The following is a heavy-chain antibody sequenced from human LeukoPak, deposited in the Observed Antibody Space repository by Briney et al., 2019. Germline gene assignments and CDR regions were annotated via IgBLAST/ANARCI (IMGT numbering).Heavy chain of an antibody. CDR2: INPNSGDT. D-gene: IGHD1-14*01. CDR3: ARRSATGMTLDY. CDR1: GYTFTGYY. V-gene: IGHV1-2*02. Sequence: ASVEVSCKTSGYTFTGYYVHWVRQARGQGLEWMAWINPNSGDTDVGQKFQGRVTMTRDTSISIVYMELSSLRSDDTAIYFRARRSATGMTLDYWGQGTLVTVSS. J-gene: IGHJ4*02.